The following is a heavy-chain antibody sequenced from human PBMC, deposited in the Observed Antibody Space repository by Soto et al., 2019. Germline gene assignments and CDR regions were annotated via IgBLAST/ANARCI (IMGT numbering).Heavy chain of an antibody. CDR1: GFTFSGSA. CDR2: IRSKANSYAT. Sequence: EVQLVEYGGGLVQPGGSLKLSCAASGFTFSGSAMHWVRQASGKGLEWVGRIRSKANSYATAYAASVKGRFTISRDDSKTTAYLQMNSLKTEDTAVYYCTRRALGAEGPFDYWGQGTLVTVSS. D-gene: IGHD3-10*01. CDR3: TRRALGAEGPFDY. V-gene: IGHV3-73*01. J-gene: IGHJ4*02.